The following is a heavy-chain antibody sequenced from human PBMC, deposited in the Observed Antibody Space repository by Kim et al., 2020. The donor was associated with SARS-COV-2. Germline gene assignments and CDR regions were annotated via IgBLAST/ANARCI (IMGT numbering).Heavy chain of an antibody. V-gene: IGHV4-39*07. CDR2: IYYSGST. D-gene: IGHD6-6*01. J-gene: IGHJ6*02. CDR1: GGSISSSSYY. CDR3: ARVVARPDYYYYYGMDV. Sequence: SETLSLTCTVSGGSISSSSYYWGWIRQPPGKGLEWIGSIYYSGSTYYNPSLKSRVTISEDTSKNQFSLKLSSVTAADTAVYYCARVVARPDYYYYYGMDVWGQGTTVTVSS.